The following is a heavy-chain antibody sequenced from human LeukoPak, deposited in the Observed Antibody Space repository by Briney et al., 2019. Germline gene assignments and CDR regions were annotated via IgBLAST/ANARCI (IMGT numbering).Heavy chain of an antibody. Sequence: TSETLSLTCTVSGGSIISYYWSWIRQPPGKGLEWIGYIYYSGSTNYNPSLKSRVTISVDTSKNQFSLKLSSVTAADTAVYYCARDSYDSSGYYVPFDYWGQGTLVTVSS. J-gene: IGHJ4*02. CDR1: GGSIISYY. CDR2: IYYSGST. CDR3: ARDSYDSSGYYVPFDY. D-gene: IGHD3-22*01. V-gene: IGHV4-59*01.